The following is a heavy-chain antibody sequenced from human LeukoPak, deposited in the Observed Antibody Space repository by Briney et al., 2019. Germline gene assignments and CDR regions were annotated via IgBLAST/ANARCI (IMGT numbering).Heavy chain of an antibody. CDR2: ISYDGSNK. J-gene: IGHJ4*02. CDR3: ARDQGYGSGSYYNVGDY. Sequence: GGSPRLSCAASGFTFSSYAMHWVRQAPGKGLEWVAVISYDGSNKYYADSVKGRFTISRDNSKNTLYLQMNSLRAEDTAVYYCARDQGYGSGSYYNVGDYWGQGTLVTVSS. V-gene: IGHV3-30-3*01. D-gene: IGHD3-10*01. CDR1: GFTFSSYA.